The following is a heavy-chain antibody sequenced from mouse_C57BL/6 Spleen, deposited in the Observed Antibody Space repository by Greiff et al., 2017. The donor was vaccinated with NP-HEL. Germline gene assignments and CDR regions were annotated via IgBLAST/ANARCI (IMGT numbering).Heavy chain of an antibody. Sequence: EVQLQQSGAELVRPGASVKLSCTASGFNIKDDYMHWVKQRPEQGLEWIGWIDPENGDTEYASKFQGKATITADTSSNTAYLQLSSLTSEDTAVYYCTTNPMITNAMDYWGQGTSVTVSS. CDR1: GFNIKDDY. V-gene: IGHV14-4*01. D-gene: IGHD2-4*01. CDR3: TTNPMITNAMDY. CDR2: IDPENGDT. J-gene: IGHJ4*01.